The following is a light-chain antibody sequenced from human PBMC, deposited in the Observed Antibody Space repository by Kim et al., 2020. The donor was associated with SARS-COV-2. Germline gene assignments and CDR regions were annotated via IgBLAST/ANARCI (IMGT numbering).Light chain of an antibody. CDR2: YDS. V-gene: IGLV3-21*04. CDR1: NIESKS. Sequence: SYELTQPPSVSVAPGKTASITCAGDNIESKSLHWYQQKPGQAPVLVISYDSDRPSGIPERLSGSNSDNTATLTISEVEAGDEADYYCQVWDSSSVHRVFGGGTQLTVL. CDR3: QVWDSSSVHRV. J-gene: IGLJ2*01.